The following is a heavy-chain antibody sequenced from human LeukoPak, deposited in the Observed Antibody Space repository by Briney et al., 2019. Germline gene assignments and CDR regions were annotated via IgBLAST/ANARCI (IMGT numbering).Heavy chain of an antibody. Sequence: SETLSLTCTVSGGSISSSSYYWGWIRQPPGKGLEWIGSIYHSGSTYYNPSLKSRVTISVDTSKNQFSLKLSSVTAADTAVYYCARDRIAAAGRHYYDSSGYYGGWSQGTLVTVSS. CDR1: GGSISSSSYY. D-gene: IGHD3-22*01. CDR3: ARDRIAAAGRHYYDSSGYYGG. V-gene: IGHV4-39*07. CDR2: IYHSGST. J-gene: IGHJ4*02.